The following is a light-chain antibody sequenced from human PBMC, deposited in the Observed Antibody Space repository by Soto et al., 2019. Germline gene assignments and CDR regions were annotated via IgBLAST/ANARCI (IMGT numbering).Light chain of an antibody. J-gene: IGKJ5*01. CDR1: QSVSSN. CDR3: QHYASLPIT. Sequence: EIVMTQSPATLSVSPGEGATLSCRASQSVSSNLAWYQQKPGQAPRLLIYGASTRATGVPAGFSGSGSGTEFTLTISSLQSEDFAVFYCQHYASLPITFGQGTRLEIK. V-gene: IGKV3-15*01. CDR2: GAS.